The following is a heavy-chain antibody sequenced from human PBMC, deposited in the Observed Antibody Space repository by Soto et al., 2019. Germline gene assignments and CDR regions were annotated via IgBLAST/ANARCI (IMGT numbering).Heavy chain of an antibody. D-gene: IGHD6-19*01. V-gene: IGHV4-4*01. J-gene: IGHJ4*02. CDR3: ARDAAVPGEDERFDY. CDR1: GDSICSNVW. Sequence: LSLTCDVCGDSICSNVWWSCVLQPPGKGLEWIGEVYHNGLTDYNPSLKGRATMSADMSKNQFSLRVTSVTDADTAIYFCARDAAVPGEDERFDYWGQGTLVTVSS. CDR2: VYHNGLT.